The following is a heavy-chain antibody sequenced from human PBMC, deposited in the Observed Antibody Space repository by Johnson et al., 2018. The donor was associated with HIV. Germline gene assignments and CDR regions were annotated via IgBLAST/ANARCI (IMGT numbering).Heavy chain of an antibody. Sequence: EQLVEYGGGLIQPGGSLRLSCAASGFTVSSNYMSWVRQPPGKGLEWVSVIYSGGNTYYADSVKGRFTISRDNSKNTLYLQMNSLRAEDTALYYCARDFNSGSPDGAFDIWGQGTMVTVSS. CDR3: ARDFNSGSPDGAFDI. J-gene: IGHJ3*02. D-gene: IGHD4-23*01. CDR1: GFTVSSNY. CDR2: IYSGGNT. V-gene: IGHV3-53*01.